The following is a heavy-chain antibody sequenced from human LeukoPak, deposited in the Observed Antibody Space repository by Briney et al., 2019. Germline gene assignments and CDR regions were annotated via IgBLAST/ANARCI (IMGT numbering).Heavy chain of an antibody. D-gene: IGHD6-19*01. CDR3: AREVAVAGRDRYFDY. Sequence: KPGGSLRLSCAASGFTFSSYSMNWVRPAPGKGLELVSSISSSSSYIYYADSVKGRFTISRDNAKNSLYLQMNSLRAEDTAVYYCAREVAVAGRDRYFDYWGQGTLVTVSS. CDR1: GFTFSSYS. J-gene: IGHJ4*02. CDR2: ISSSSSYI. V-gene: IGHV3-21*01.